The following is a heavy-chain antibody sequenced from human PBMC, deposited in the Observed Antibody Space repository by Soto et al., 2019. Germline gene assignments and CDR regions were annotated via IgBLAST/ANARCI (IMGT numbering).Heavy chain of an antibody. CDR1: GLTFSSYS. J-gene: IGHJ4*02. CDR3: ASDLDDGPDCYTYFVY. D-gene: IGHD2-21*01. V-gene: IGHV3-21*01. Sequence: GGSVRLSCAASGLTFSSYSMNWVRQAPGKGLEWVSSISSSSSYIYYADSVKGRFTTSRDNAKNSLYLQMNSLTAVDTAVYSCASDLDDGPDCYTYFVYSDQGALVTVSS. CDR2: ISSSSSYI.